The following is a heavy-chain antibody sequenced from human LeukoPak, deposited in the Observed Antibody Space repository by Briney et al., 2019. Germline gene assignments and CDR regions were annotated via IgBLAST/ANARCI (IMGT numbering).Heavy chain of an antibody. CDR2: IYYSGST. V-gene: IGHV4-31*03. CDR3: ARSYYYDSSGSNWFDP. Sequence: SETLSLTCTVSGGSISSGGYYWSWIRQHPGTGLEWIGYIYYSGSTYYNPSLKSRVTISVDTSKNQFSLKLSSVTAADTAVYYCARSYYYDSSGSNWFDPWGQGTLVTVSS. J-gene: IGHJ5*02. CDR1: GGSISSGGYY. D-gene: IGHD3-22*01.